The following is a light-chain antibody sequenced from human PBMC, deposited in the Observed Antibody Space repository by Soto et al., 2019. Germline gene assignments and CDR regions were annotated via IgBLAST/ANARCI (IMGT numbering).Light chain of an antibody. CDR1: QTISSW. V-gene: IGKV1-5*01. Sequence: DIQMTQSPSTLSGSVGDRVTITCRASQTISSWLVWYQQKPGKAPTLLIYDASTLERGVPSRFSGTGSGTEFTLSIDSLQPDDFATYYCQQYHTSSITFGQGTRLEI. J-gene: IGKJ5*01. CDR3: QQYHTSSIT. CDR2: DAS.